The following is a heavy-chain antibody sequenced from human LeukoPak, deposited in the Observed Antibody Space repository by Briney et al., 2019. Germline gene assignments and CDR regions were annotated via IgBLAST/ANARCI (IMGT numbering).Heavy chain of an antibody. V-gene: IGHV3-74*01. D-gene: IGHD2-15*01. Sequence: GRSLRLSCAPSGFTVSSYWMRWVRHAPGKGLGWVSRVNIDGSSITYADSVKGRFTISRDNAKNTLYLQMNSLRAEDTAVYYCASGVQGTSWIVNWGQGTLVTVSS. CDR3: ASGVQGTSWIVN. CDR2: VNIDGSSI. CDR1: GFTVSSYW. J-gene: IGHJ4*02.